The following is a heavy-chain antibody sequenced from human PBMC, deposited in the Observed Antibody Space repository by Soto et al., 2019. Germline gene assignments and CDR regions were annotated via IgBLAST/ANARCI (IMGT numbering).Heavy chain of an antibody. CDR3: AADGAGSYSPKNYYYYGMDV. D-gene: IGHD1-26*01. CDR1: GFTFTSFA. J-gene: IGHJ6*02. CDR2: IVVGSGNT. V-gene: IGHV1-58*01. Sequence: SVKVSCKASGFTFTSFAVQWVRQARGQRLEWIGWIVVGSGNTNYAQKFQERVTITRDMSTSTAYMELSSLRSEDTAVYYCAADGAGSYSPKNYYYYGMDVWGQGTTVTVSS.